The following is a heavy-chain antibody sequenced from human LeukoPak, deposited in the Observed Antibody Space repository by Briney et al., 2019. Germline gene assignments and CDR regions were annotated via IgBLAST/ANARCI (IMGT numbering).Heavy chain of an antibody. CDR3: ARTTITMVRGVMGPIDY. CDR1: GYTFTSYY. J-gene: IGHJ4*02. Sequence: ASVKVSCKASGYTFTSYYMHWVRQAPGQGLEWMGIINPSGGSTSYAQKFQGRVTMTRDTSTSTVYMELSSLRSEDTAVYYCARTTITMVRGVMGPIDYWGQGALVTVSS. D-gene: IGHD3-10*01. CDR2: INPSGGST. V-gene: IGHV1-46*01.